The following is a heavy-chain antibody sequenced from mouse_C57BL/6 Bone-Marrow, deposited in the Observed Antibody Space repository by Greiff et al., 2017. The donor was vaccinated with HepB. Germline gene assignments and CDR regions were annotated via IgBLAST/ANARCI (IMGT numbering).Heavy chain of an antibody. D-gene: IGHD2-4*01. CDR3: AKIYYDYGHWYFDV. CDR2: IWRGGST. Sequence: QVQLQQSGPGLVQPSQSLSITCTVSGFSLTSYGVHWVRQSPGKGLEWLGVIWRGGSTDYNAAFMSRLSITKDNSKRQVFFKMNSLQADDTAIYYCAKIYYDYGHWYFDVWGTGTTVTVSS. J-gene: IGHJ1*03. V-gene: IGHV2-5*01. CDR1: GFSLTSYG.